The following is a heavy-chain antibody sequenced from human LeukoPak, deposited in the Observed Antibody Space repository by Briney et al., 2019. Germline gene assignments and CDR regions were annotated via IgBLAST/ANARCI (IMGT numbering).Heavy chain of an antibody. Sequence: SETLSLTCTVSGGSISSGDYFWGWIRQHLGKGLEWIGYIYYSGSTYYNPSLKSRVTISVDTSKNQFSLMLNSVTAADTAMYYCARRGTGRWFDPWGQGTLVTVSS. V-gene: IGHV4-31*03. CDR1: GGSISSGDYF. CDR2: IYYSGST. CDR3: ARRGTGRWFDP. J-gene: IGHJ5*02. D-gene: IGHD3-10*01.